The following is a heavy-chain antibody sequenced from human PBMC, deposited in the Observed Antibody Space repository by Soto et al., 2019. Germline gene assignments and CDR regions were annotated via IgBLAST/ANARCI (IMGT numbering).Heavy chain of an antibody. CDR1: CGSVSSGSYY. V-gene: IGHV4-61*01. CDR3: ASYYYGSGSYPNFDY. CDR2: IYYSGST. Sequence: PSETLSLTCTVSCGSVSSGSYYWSWIRQPPGKGLEWIGYIYYSGSTNYNPSLKSRVTISVDTSKNQFSLKLSSVTAADTAVYYCASYYYGSGSYPNFDYWGQGTLVTVSS. D-gene: IGHD3-10*01. J-gene: IGHJ4*02.